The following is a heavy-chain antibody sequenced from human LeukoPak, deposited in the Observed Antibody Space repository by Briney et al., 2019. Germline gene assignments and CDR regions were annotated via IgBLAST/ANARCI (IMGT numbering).Heavy chain of an antibody. CDR3: AKEMTTVTTFSLDY. CDR2: ISYDGSNK. CDR1: GFTFSSYG. J-gene: IGHJ4*02. D-gene: IGHD4-17*01. V-gene: IGHV3-30*18. Sequence: GRSLRLSCAASGFTFSSYGMHWVRQAPGKGLGWVAVISYDGSNKYYADSVKGRFTISRDNSKNTLYLQMNSLRAEDTAVYYCAKEMTTVTTFSLDYWGQGTLVTVSS.